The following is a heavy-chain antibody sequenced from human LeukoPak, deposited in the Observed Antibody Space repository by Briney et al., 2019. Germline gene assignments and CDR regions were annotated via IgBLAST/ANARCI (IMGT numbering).Heavy chain of an antibody. CDR1: GGSISSSSYY. J-gene: IGHJ3*02. V-gene: IGHV4-39*01. D-gene: IGHD4-17*01. CDR2: IYYSGST. CDR3: ARGLDYGDYLDAFDI. Sequence: PSETLSLTCTVSGGSISSSSYYWGWIRQPPGKGLEWIGSIYYSGSTYYNPSLKSRVTISVDTSKNQFSLKLSSVTAADTAVYYCARGLDYGDYLDAFDIWGQGTMVTVSS.